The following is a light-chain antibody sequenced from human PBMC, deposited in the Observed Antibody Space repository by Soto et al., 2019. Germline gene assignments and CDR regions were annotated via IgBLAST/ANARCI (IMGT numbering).Light chain of an antibody. V-gene: IGKV3-20*01. CDR3: QQYCSSPMFT. CDR2: GAS. CDR1: QSVSSSY. J-gene: IGKJ2*01. Sequence: EIVLTQSPGTLSLSPGERATLSCRASQSVSSSYLAWCQQKPGQAPRLLIYGASSRATGIPDRFSGSGSGTDFSLTISRLVPEDFAVYYCQQYCSSPMFTFGQGPKLEIK.